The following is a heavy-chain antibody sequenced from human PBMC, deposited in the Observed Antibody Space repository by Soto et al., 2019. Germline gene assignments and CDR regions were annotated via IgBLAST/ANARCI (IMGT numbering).Heavy chain of an antibody. CDR1: RCTLRSYS. V-gene: IGHV3-23*01. CDR3: AKSQRPQCLLTKYFES. D-gene: IGHD2-15*01. Sequence: LSCAGSRCTLRSYSMSWVRHAPGKGLEWVATITGTGTSTYFADSVKGRFTISRDNSRNTLYLQLNSLRAEDTAVYYCAKSQRPQCLLTKYFESWGRGALVTVSS. J-gene: IGHJ4*02. CDR2: ITGTGTST.